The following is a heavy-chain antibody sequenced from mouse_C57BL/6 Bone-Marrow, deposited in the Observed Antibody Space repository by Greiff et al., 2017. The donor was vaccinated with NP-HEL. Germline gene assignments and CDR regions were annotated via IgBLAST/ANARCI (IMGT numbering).Heavy chain of an antibody. D-gene: IGHD1-1*01. CDR3: TRTTTVVAPYYYAMDY. J-gene: IGHJ4*01. CDR1: GFTFSDAW. Sequence: EVHLVESGGGLVQPGGSMKLSCAASGFTFSDAWMDWVRQSPEKGLEWVAEIRNKANNHATYYAESVKGRFTISRDDSKSSVYLQMNSLRAEDTGIYYCTRTTTVVAPYYYAMDYWGQGTSVTVSS. V-gene: IGHV6-6*01. CDR2: IRNKANNHAT.